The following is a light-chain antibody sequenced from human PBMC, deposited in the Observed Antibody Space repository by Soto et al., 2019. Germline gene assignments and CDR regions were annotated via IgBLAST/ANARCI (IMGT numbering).Light chain of an antibody. V-gene: IGKV4-1*01. CDR3: QQYYSPPRYT. Sequence: DIVMTQSPEYLAVSLGERATINCKSSQNVLYSSNNKNLIAWYQQKPGQPPKLLIYWAPTREAGVPDRFSGSGSGREFTHTISSLQAEDVAVYYCQQYYSPPRYTFGQGTRLEIK. J-gene: IGKJ2*01. CDR1: QNVLYSSNNKNL. CDR2: WAP.